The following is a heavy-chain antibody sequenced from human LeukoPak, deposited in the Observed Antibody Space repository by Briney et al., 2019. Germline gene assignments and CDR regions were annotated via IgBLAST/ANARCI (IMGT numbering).Heavy chain of an antibody. V-gene: IGHV1-2*02. CDR2: INPNSGGT. CDR3: ARDRVGYDSSGYYSDY. D-gene: IGHD3-22*01. J-gene: IGHJ4*02. CDR1: GYTVNGYY. Sequence: ASVKVSCKASGYTVNGYYMHWVRQAPGQGLEWMGWINPNSGGTNYAQKFQGRVTMTRDTSISTAYMELSRLRSDDTAVYYCARDRVGYDSSGYYSDYWGQGTLVTVSS.